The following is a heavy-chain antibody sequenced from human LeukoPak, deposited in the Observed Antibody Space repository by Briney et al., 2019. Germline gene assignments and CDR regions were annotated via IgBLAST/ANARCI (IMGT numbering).Heavy chain of an antibody. V-gene: IGHV3-7*01. CDR3: ARGRYGGNSYYFDY. Sequence: GGSLRLSCAASGFTFSNYWMSWVRQAPGKGLEWVANIRQRGSDKYYVDSVKGRFTISRDNAENSLYLQVNSLRAEDTAVYYCARGRYGGNSYYFDYWGQGTLITVSS. J-gene: IGHJ4*02. CDR1: GFTFSNYW. D-gene: IGHD4-23*01. CDR2: IRQRGSDK.